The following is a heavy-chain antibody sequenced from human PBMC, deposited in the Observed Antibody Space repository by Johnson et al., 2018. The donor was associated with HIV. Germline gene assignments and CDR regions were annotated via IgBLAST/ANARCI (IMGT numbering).Heavy chain of an antibody. J-gene: IGHJ3*01. V-gene: IGHV3-30*02. D-gene: IGHD2-15*01. CDR1: GFTFSSYG. CDR2: IKQDGSEK. Sequence: QVQLVESGGGVVQPGRSLRLSCAASGFTFSSYGMHWVRQAPGKGLEWVANIKQDGSEKYYVDSVKGRFTISRDNSKNTLYLQMNSLRAEDTAVYYCAKKMARDIGDGFDVWGQGTMVIVSS. CDR3: AKKMARDIGDGFDV.